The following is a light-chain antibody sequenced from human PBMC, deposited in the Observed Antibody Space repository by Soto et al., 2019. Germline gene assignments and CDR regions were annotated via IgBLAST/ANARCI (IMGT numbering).Light chain of an antibody. CDR3: GSWDSRLTASG. J-gene: IGLJ1*01. CDR2: DDN. Sequence: QSLLTQSPSVSAAPGQRVTSACAGSSSNIGGNSVSRDPQLPGTAPKLLLYDDNTRPSGIPDRSSGSKSGTSGTLGITGFQTGDEADYYCGSWDSRLTASGFGTGT. CDR1: SSNIGGNS. V-gene: IGLV1-51*01.